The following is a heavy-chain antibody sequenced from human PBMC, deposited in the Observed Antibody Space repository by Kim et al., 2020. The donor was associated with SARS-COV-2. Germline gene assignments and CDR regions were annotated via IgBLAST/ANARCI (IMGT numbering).Heavy chain of an antibody. J-gene: IGHJ6*01. CDR3: ARGPFSIAALADNYYYTGM. V-gene: IGHV1-69*13. CDR2: IIPIFGTA. CDR1: GGTFSSYA. Sequence: SVKVSCKASGGTFSSYAISWVRQAPGQGLEWMGGIIPIFGTANYAQKFQGRVTITADESTSTAYMELSSLRSEATAEYYCARGPFSIAALADNYYYTGM. D-gene: IGHD6-6*01.